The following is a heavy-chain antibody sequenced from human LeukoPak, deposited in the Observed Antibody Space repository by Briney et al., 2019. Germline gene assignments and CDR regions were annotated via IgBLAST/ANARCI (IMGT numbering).Heavy chain of an antibody. CDR1: GGSISSSNYY. D-gene: IGHD4-23*01. J-gene: IGHJ4*02. V-gene: IGHV4-39*02. CDR3: ARDDYGGNVSFDF. Sequence: PSETLSLTCTVSGGSISSSNYYWGWIRQPPGKGLEWIGSMYYSGSTYYNPSLKSRVTISVDTSKNQFSLKLSSVTAADTAVYYCARDDYGGNVSFDFWGQGTLVTVSS. CDR2: MYYSGST.